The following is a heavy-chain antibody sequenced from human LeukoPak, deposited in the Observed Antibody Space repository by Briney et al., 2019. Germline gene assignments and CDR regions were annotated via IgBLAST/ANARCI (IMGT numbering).Heavy chain of an antibody. CDR2: ISDDGNNK. J-gene: IGHJ4*02. Sequence: GGSLRLSCAASGFTFTNFAMHWVRQAPGKGLEWVTVISDDGNNKYFADSVKGRFTISRDNSKNTLYLQMNSLRAEDTAVYYCAKGGPHYGSGSYYAFDYWGQGTLVTVSS. CDR1: GFTFTNFA. V-gene: IGHV3-30*18. CDR3: AKGGPHYGSGSYYAFDY. D-gene: IGHD3-10*01.